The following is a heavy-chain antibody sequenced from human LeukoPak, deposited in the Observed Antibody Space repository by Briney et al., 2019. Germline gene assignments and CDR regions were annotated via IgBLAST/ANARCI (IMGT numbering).Heavy chain of an antibody. CDR2: INPNSGGT. D-gene: IGHD6-13*01. J-gene: IGHJ5*02. CDR3: ARVRRSSWPYNWFDP. Sequence: ASVKVSCKGSGYTLTELSMHWVRQAPGQGREWMGWINPNSGGTNYAQKFQGRVTMTRDTSISTAYMELSRLRSDDTAVYYCARVRRSSWPYNWFDPWSQGTLVTVSS. V-gene: IGHV1-2*02. CDR1: GYTLTELS.